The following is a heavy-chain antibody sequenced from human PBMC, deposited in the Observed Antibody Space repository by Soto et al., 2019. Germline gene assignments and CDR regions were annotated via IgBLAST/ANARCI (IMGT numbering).Heavy chain of an antibody. D-gene: IGHD3-16*02. V-gene: IGHV2-26*01. CDR1: GFSLSNARMG. Sequence: SGPTLVNPTETLTLTCIVSGFSLSNARMGVSWIRQPPGKALEWLAHIFSNDEKSYSTSLKSRLTISKDTSKSQVVLTMTNMDPVDTATYYCARIPYYDYVWGSYRSQAFDYWGQGTLVTVSS. CDR3: ARIPYYDYVWGSYRSQAFDY. J-gene: IGHJ4*02. CDR2: IFSNDEK.